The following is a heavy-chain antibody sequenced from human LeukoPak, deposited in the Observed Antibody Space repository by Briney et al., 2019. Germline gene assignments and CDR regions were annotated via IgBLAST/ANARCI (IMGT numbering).Heavy chain of an antibody. CDR2: VSASGTST. D-gene: IGHD2-2*02. CDR1: GFTFSSDA. V-gene: IGHV3-23*01. CDR3: AKVPSYTVYSYYGMDV. J-gene: IGHJ6*02. Sequence: GGSLRLSCVVSGFTFSSDALSWVRQAPGKGLEWVSGVSASGTSTFYADSVKGRFSISRDNSKNTLYLQMNSLRAEDTAVYYCAKVPSYTVYSYYGMDVWGQGTAVTVSS.